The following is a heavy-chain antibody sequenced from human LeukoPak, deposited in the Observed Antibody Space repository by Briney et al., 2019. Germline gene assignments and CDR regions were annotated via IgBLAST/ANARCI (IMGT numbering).Heavy chain of an antibody. V-gene: IGHV1-2*02. CDR3: VREHRYCSGGSCCSGGDY. D-gene: IGHD2-15*01. Sequence: GASVKVSCKASGYTFTGYYMHWVRQAPGQGLEWMGWINPNSGGTNYAQKFQGRVTMTRDTSISTAYMELSRLRSDDTAVYYCVREHRYCSGGSCCSGGDYWGQGTLVTVSS. CDR2: INPNSGGT. J-gene: IGHJ4*02. CDR1: GYTFTGYY.